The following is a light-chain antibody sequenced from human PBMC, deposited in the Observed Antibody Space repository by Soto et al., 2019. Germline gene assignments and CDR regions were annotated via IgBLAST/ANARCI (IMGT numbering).Light chain of an antibody. J-gene: IGKJ5*01. V-gene: IGKV1-5*01. Sequence: PSTLSGSVGDRVTITCRASQTISSWLAWYQQKPGKAPTLLIYDVSRLESGVPSRFSGSGSGTEFTLTISSLQSEDFAVYYCQQYNNWPPITFGQGTRLEI. CDR2: DVS. CDR3: QQYNNWPPIT. CDR1: QTISSW.